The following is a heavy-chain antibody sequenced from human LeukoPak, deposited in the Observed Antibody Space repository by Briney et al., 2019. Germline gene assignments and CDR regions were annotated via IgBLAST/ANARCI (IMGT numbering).Heavy chain of an antibody. CDR2: INHSGST. J-gene: IGHJ6*03. V-gene: IGHV4-34*01. Sequence: SETLSLTCAVYGGSFSGYYWSWIRQPPGKGLEWIGEINHSGSTNYNPSLKSRVTISVDTSENQFSLKLSSVTAADTAVYYCARLYYYYYMDVWGKGTTVTISS. CDR3: ARLYYYYYMDV. CDR1: GGSFSGYY.